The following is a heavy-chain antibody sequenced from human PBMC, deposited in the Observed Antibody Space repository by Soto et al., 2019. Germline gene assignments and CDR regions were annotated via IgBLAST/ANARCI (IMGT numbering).Heavy chain of an antibody. CDR1: GFTFSSYS. CDR3: ARDQPGSSCGYGLGY. V-gene: IGHV3-21*01. J-gene: IGHJ1*01. Sequence: EVQLVESGGGLVKPGGSLRLSCAASGFTFSSYSMNWVRQAPGKGLEWVSSISSSSSYISDLDSVKGRFTISRDNAKNSLARQMSSLRAEDTAVYYCARDQPGSSCGYGLGYWGQGALVSVST. CDR2: ISSSSSYI. D-gene: IGHD5-18*01.